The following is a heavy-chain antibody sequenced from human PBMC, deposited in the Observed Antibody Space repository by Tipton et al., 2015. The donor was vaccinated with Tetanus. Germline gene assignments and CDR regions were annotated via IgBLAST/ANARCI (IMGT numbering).Heavy chain of an antibody. Sequence: QSGAEVKKPGASVKVSCKTSGYTFTHYYLHWVRQAPGQGLEWKGWDSGYSGNTNYAQKLQGRVTMNTDTSTNTAYMELRSLTSDDTAVYFCARLVKQWLVPEDYWGQGTLVTVSS. D-gene: IGHD6-19*01. J-gene: IGHJ4*02. CDR1: GYTFTHYY. CDR3: ARLVKQWLVPEDY. CDR2: DSGYSGNT. V-gene: IGHV1-18*04.